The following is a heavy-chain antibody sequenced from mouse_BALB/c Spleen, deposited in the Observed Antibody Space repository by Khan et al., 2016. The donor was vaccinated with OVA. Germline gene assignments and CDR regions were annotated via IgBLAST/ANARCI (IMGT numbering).Heavy chain of an antibody. D-gene: IGHD2-1*01. CDR1: GFNIKDTY. CDR2: IDPPNDDS. J-gene: IGHJ3*01. CDR3: ATLYGSPLAF. V-gene: IGHV14-3*02. Sequence: EVQLVESGAELVKPGASVKLSCSASGFNIKDTYIHWMKQRPEQGLEWIGRIDPPNDDSKYGPKFQAKATLTADTSSNTAYLQLSSLTSEDTAVYYCATLYGSPLAFWGQGTLVSVSA.